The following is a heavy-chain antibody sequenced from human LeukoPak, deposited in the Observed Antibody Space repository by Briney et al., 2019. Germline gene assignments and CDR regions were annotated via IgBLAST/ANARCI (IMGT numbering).Heavy chain of an antibody. CDR3: AKDPYAILTGYRYYFDY. V-gene: IGHV3-23*01. J-gene: IGHJ4*02. D-gene: IGHD3-9*01. Sequence: GGSLRLSCAASGFTFSSYAMSWVRQAPGKGLEWVSAISGSGGSTYYADSVKGRFTISRDNSKRALYLQMNSLTAEDTAVYYYAKDPYAILTGYRYYFDYWGQGTLVTVSS. CDR1: GFTFSSYA. CDR2: ISGSGGST.